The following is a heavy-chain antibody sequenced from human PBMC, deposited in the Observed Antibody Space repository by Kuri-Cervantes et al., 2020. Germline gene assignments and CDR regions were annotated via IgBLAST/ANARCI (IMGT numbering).Heavy chain of an antibody. CDR2: ISPKSGGT. Sequence: ASVKVSCKASGYSFSAYYLHWVRQAPGQGLDWMGWISPKSGGTKYAQKFQGRVTMTEDTSTDTAYMELSSLRSEDTAVYYCATPPGLVGATRLYFQHWGQGTLVTVSS. D-gene: IGHD1-26*01. V-gene: IGHV1-2*02. CDR1: GYSFSAYY. CDR3: ATPPGLVGATRLYFQH. J-gene: IGHJ1*01.